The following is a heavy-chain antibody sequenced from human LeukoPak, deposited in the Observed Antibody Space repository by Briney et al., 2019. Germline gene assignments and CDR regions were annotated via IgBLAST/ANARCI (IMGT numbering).Heavy chain of an antibody. Sequence: GGSLRLSCAASGFTFDDYGMSWVRQAPGKGLEWVSGISGSGGSTYYADSVKGRLTISRDNSKNTLYLQMNSLRAEDTAVYFCAKGVDGFYYYMDVWGKGTTVTVPS. CDR1: GFTFDDYG. CDR3: AKGVDGFYYYMDV. CDR2: ISGSGGST. J-gene: IGHJ6*03. V-gene: IGHV3-23*01. D-gene: IGHD5-24*01.